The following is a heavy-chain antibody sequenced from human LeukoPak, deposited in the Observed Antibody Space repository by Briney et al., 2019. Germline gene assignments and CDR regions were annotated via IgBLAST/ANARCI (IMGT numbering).Heavy chain of an antibody. Sequence: ASVKVSCKASGYTFTSYGINWVRQAPGQGLEWMGWISTYNGDTNYAQKLQGRVTMTTDTSTSTAYMELRSLRSDDTAVYYCARSFPTSKVDTAMVTAYYFDYWGQGTLVTVSS. V-gene: IGHV1-18*01. CDR3: ARSFPTSKVDTAMVTAYYFDY. J-gene: IGHJ4*02. CDR1: GYTFTSYG. CDR2: ISTYNGDT. D-gene: IGHD5-18*01.